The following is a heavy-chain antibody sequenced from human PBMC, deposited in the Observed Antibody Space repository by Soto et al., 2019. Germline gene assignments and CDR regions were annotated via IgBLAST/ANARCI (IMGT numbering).Heavy chain of an antibody. Sequence: TLSLTCTVSGGSISSGDYYWSWIRQPPGKGLEWIGYIYYSGSTYYNPSLKSRVTISVDTSKNQFSLKLSSVTAADTAVYYCARGIAAAGTFDFDYWGQGTLVTVSS. CDR1: GGSISSGDYY. CDR3: ARGIAAAGTFDFDY. J-gene: IGHJ4*02. D-gene: IGHD6-13*01. V-gene: IGHV4-30-4*01. CDR2: IYYSGST.